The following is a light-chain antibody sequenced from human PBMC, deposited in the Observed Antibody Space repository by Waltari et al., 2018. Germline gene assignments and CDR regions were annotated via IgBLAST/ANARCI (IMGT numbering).Light chain of an antibody. CDR1: QDISNY. V-gene: IGKV1-17*01. J-gene: IGKJ2*03. Sequence: DIQMTQSQSSLSASVGDTVTITCRASQDISNYLNWFQQKPGKAPKLLIYAASTLQSGVPSRLSGSGSGTEFTLTISSLQPEDFAAYYCLQHNSYPYSFGQGTKVEIK. CDR2: AAS. CDR3: LQHNSYPYS.